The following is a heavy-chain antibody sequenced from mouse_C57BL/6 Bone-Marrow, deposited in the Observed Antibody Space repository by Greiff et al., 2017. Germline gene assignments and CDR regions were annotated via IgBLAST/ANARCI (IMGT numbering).Heavy chain of an antibody. V-gene: IGHV2-5*01. J-gene: IGHJ3*01. CDR3: AKKDYYGSSSFAY. CDR2: IWRGGST. Sequence: VKLQQSGPGLVQPSQSLSITCTVSGFSLTSYGVHWVRQSPGKGLEWLGVIWRGGSTDYNAAFMSRLSITKDNSKSKVFFKMNSLQADDTAIYYCAKKDYYGSSSFAYWGQGTLVTVSA. CDR1: GFSLTSYG. D-gene: IGHD1-1*01.